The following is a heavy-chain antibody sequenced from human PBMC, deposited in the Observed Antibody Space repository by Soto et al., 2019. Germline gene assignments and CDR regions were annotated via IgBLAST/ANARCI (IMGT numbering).Heavy chain of an antibody. Sequence: QVQLVQSGAEVKKAGASVKVSCKASGYTFASYGISWVRQAPGQGLEWMGWISGYNGDTNYAQKLQDRVTMTTDTSTSTVYMELRSLRSDDTALYYCARGGRGVTLYFDYWGQGTLVTASS. V-gene: IGHV1-18*01. J-gene: IGHJ4*02. CDR2: ISGYNGDT. CDR3: ARGGRGVTLYFDY. CDR1: GYTFASYG. D-gene: IGHD3-10*01.